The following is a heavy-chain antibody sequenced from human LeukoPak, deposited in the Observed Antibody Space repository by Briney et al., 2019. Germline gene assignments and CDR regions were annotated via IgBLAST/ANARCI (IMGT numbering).Heavy chain of an antibody. D-gene: IGHD2-2*01. V-gene: IGHV4-39*07. J-gene: IGHJ4*02. CDR1: GDSISSSSYD. CDR2: IYYSGTT. CDR3: ARGLPTIVVVPAAMTL. Sequence: SETLSLTCTVSGDSISSSSYDWGWIRQPPGKGLEWIGSIYYSGTTYYNPSLKSRVTMSVDTSKNQFSLILSSVTAADTAVYFCARGLPTIVVVPAAMTLWGQGTLVTVSS.